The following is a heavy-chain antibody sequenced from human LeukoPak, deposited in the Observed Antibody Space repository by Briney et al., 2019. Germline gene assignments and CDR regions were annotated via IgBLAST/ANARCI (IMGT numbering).Heavy chain of an antibody. J-gene: IGHJ4*02. Sequence: SQTLSLTCTVSGDSMTRGGYYWSWVRQHPGKGLEWVGFIYHSGTTFYNPSLESRATISADTSQNQFSLKLTSVTAADTAVYYCARAVDYRNYFDYWGQGTLVTVSS. CDR2: IYHSGTT. CDR1: GDSMTRGGYY. CDR3: ARAVDYRNYFDY. V-gene: IGHV4-31*03. D-gene: IGHD4-11*01.